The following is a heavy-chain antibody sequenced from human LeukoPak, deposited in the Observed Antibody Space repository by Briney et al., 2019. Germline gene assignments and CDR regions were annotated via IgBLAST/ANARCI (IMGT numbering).Heavy chain of an antibody. CDR3: ASRYCTGVNCFAASYMCMDV. Sequence: PGGSLRLSCAASGFTFSSYSMNWVRQAPGKGLEWVSYISGSSSTIYYADSVKGRFTISRDNADRSLYLQMTSLRVEDTAVYFCASRYCTGVNCFAASYMCMDVWGKGTTVTVSS. CDR1: GFTFSSYS. D-gene: IGHD2-8*02. V-gene: IGHV3-48*04. J-gene: IGHJ6*03. CDR2: ISGSSSTI.